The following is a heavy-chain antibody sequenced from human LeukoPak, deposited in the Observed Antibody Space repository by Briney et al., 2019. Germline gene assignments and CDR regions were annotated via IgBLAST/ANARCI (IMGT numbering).Heavy chain of an antibody. Sequence: GGSLRLSCAASGFTFSSYAMRWVRQAPGKGLEWVSAISSSGSTYYADSVKGRFTISRDNSKNTLDLQMNSLRAEDTAVYYCARGPATILYYYYYMDVWGKGTTVTVSS. J-gene: IGHJ6*03. D-gene: IGHD5-12*01. CDR1: GFTFSSYA. CDR2: ISSSGST. V-gene: IGHV3-23*01. CDR3: ARGPATILYYYYYMDV.